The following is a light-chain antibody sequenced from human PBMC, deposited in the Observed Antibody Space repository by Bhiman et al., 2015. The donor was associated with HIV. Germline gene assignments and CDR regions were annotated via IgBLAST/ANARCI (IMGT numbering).Light chain of an antibody. Sequence: QSVLTQSPSVSEAPGQRVTISCSGSASNIGRNSVYWYQQFPGEAPKLLIYSDFQLPSGVSDRFSGSKSGTSASLAISGLQAEDEATYFCASWDDSLNGPLFGGGTKLTVL. J-gene: IGLJ3*02. CDR1: ASNIGRNS. V-gene: IGLV1-36*01. CDR3: ASWDDSLNGPL. CDR2: SDF.